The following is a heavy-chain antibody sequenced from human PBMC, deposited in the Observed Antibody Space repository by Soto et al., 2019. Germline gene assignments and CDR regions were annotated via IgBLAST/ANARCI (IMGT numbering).Heavy chain of an antibody. CDR1: GGSISSGGYY. V-gene: IGHV4-31*03. CDR2: IYYSGST. CDR3: ARDLGYGTSYGMDV. D-gene: IGHD5-18*01. Sequence: SETLSLTCTVSGGSISSGGYYWSWILQHPGKGLEWIGYIYYSGSTYYNPSLKSRVTISVDTSKNQFSLKLSSVTAADTAVYYCARDLGYGTSYGMDVWGQGTTVS. J-gene: IGHJ6*02.